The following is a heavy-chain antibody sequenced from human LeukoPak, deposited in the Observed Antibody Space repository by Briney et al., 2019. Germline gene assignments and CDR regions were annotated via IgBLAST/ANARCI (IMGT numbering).Heavy chain of an antibody. Sequence: PGGSLRLSCAASGFSFRSYPMSWVRQAPGKGLEWVSTISGSDGSTYYADSVKGRFTISRDNSKNTLYLQMNILRAEATAVYYCARGGSSSALLNWGQGTLVTVSS. V-gene: IGHV3-23*01. CDR1: GFSFRSYP. J-gene: IGHJ4*02. D-gene: IGHD6-6*01. CDR2: ISGSDGST. CDR3: ARGGSSSALLN.